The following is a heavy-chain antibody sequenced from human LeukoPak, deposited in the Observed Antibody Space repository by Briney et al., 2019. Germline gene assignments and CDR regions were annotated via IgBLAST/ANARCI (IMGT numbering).Heavy chain of an antibody. CDR3: LTIPEWGIAEYQLLWDAFDI. V-gene: IGHV1-69*02. Sequence: SVKVSCKASGGTLRSYTISWVRQAPGQGREWMGRIIPILGLANYARKFQGRVTITADKSTSTAYMELSSLRSEDTAVYCCLTIPEWGIAEYQLLWDAFDIWGQGTMVTVSS. D-gene: IGHD2-2*01. CDR2: IIPILGLA. CDR1: GGTLRSYT. J-gene: IGHJ3*02.